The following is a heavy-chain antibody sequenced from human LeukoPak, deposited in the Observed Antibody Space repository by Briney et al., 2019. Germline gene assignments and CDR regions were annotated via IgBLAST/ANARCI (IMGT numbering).Heavy chain of an antibody. CDR3: ARFVTAYRMDV. D-gene: IGHD5-18*01. V-gene: IGHV3-21*01. J-gene: IGHJ6*02. CDR1: GFTFSSYS. Sequence: GGSLRLSCAASGFTFSSYSMNWVRQAPGKGLEWVSSISSSSSHIYYADSVKGRFTISRDNAKNSLYLQMNSLRAEDTAVYYCARFVTAYRMDVWGQGTTVTVSS. CDR2: ISSSSSHI.